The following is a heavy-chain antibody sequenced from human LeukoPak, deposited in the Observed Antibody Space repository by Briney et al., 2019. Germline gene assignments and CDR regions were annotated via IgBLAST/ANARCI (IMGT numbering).Heavy chain of an antibody. D-gene: IGHD6-13*01. CDR3: ARHLRGEQQLSGFDY. Sequence: SETLSLTCTVSGGSISSYYWSWIRQPPVKGLEWIGYIYYSGSTKYNPSLRSRVTISADTSKNQFSLKLSSVTAADTAVYYCARHLRGEQQLSGFDYWGQGTPVTVSS. V-gene: IGHV4-59*08. CDR2: IYYSGST. CDR1: GGSISSYY. J-gene: IGHJ4*02.